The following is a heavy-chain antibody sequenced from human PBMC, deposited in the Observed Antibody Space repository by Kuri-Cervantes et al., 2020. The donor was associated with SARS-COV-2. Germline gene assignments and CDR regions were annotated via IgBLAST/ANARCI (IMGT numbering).Heavy chain of an antibody. CDR2: IKQDGSEK. V-gene: IGHV3-7*01. J-gene: IGHJ4*02. Sequence: ETLSLTCTVSGYSISSGYYWGWIRQPPGKGLEWVANIKQDGSEKYYVDSVKGRFTISRDNAKNSLYLQMNSLRAEDTAVYYCARDSSEQHLSTDYWGQGTLVTVSS. CDR3: ARDSSEQHLSTDY. CDR1: GYSISSGYY. D-gene: IGHD6-13*01.